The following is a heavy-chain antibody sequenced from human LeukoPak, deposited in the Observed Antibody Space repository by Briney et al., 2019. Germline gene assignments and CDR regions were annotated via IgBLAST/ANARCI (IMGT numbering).Heavy chain of an antibody. CDR3: ARDQYSSNWYVHH. D-gene: IGHD6-13*01. CDR2: ISSVGST. Sequence: GGSLRLSCAASGFTVSSNYMSWVRQAPGKGLEWVSLISSVGSTYYADSVKGRFTISRDNSKNTLYLQMNSLRAEDTAVYYCARDQYSSNWYVHHWGQGALVTVSS. V-gene: IGHV3-53*01. J-gene: IGHJ1*01. CDR1: GFTVSSNY.